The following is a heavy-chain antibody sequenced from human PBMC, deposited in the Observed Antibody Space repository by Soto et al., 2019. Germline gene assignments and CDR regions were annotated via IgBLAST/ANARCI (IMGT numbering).Heavy chain of an antibody. D-gene: IGHD2-15*01. CDR2: ISSSGSTI. Sequence: GGSLRLSCAASGFTFSDYYMSWIRQAPGKGLEWVSYISSSGSTIYYADSVKGRFTISRDNAKNSLYLQMNSLRAEDTAVYYCARATTYCSGGNCSFGAFDIWGQGTIVTVSS. CDR1: GFTFSDYY. J-gene: IGHJ3*02. CDR3: ARATTYCSGGNCSFGAFDI. V-gene: IGHV3-11*01.